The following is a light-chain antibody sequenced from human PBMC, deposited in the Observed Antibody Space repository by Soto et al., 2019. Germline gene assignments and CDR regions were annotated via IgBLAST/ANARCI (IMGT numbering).Light chain of an antibody. V-gene: IGKV1-39*01. CDR2: AAS. CDR1: QTTNNY. Sequence: DIQMTQSPSCVSRSXGHSVTITXXASQTTNNYLNWYQLKPGKAPKLLIYAASTLQTGVPSRFTGSGSGTDFTLTIISLQPEDYATYFCQQSYSMPYAFGPGTKVDIK. CDR3: QQSYSMPYA. J-gene: IGKJ2*01.